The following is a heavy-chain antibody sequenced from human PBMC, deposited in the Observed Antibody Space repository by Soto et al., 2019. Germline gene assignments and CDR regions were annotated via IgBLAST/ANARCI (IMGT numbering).Heavy chain of an antibody. CDR2: IYYSGST. CDR1: GGSINSGDYY. D-gene: IGHD5-12*01. V-gene: IGHV4-30-4*01. J-gene: IGHJ4*02. CDR3: ARLYTGYEAFDY. Sequence: SETLSLTCSVSGGSINSGDYYWSWIRQSPGKGPEWIGYIYYSGSTYYNPSLKSRSTISIDTSKNQFFLDVDSVTAADTAVYYCARLYTGYEAFDYWGQGTLVTVSS.